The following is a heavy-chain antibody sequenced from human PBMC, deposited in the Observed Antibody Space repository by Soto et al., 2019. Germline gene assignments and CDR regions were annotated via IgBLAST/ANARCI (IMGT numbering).Heavy chain of an antibody. V-gene: IGHV3-33*05. CDR1: GFTFISYG. CDR3: ARATNYCCAMDV. CDR2: ISYDGSDR. J-gene: IGHJ6*02. Sequence: QVQLVESGGGVVQPGRSLRLSCAASGFTFISYGMHWVRQAPGKGLQWVAYISYDGSDRNYEDSVKGRFTISRGNSKTTLYLQINSLKTEDTAVYYCARATNYCCAMDVWGQGTTVTVSS.